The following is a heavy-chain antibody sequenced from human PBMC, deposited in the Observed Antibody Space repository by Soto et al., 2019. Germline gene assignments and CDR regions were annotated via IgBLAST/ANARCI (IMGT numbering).Heavy chain of an antibody. CDR3: ARVRGYYDSSGYYGNWFDP. J-gene: IGHJ5*02. D-gene: IGHD3-22*01. CDR1: GGSISSYY. Sequence: SETLSLTCTVSGGSISSYYWSWIRQPPGKGLEWIGYIYYSGSTNYNPSLKSRVTISVDTSKNQFSLKLSSVTAADTAVYCCARVRGYYDSSGYYGNWFDPWGQGTLVTVSS. V-gene: IGHV4-59*01. CDR2: IYYSGST.